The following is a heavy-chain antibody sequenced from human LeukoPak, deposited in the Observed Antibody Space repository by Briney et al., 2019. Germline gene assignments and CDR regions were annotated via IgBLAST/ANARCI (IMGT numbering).Heavy chain of an antibody. CDR2: IYHSGST. CDR1: GYSISSGYY. J-gene: IGHJ4*02. CDR3: ARRGGGDGYNFDY. D-gene: IGHD5-24*01. Sequence: PSETLSLTCAVSGYSISSGYYWGWIRQPPGKGLEWIGSIYHSGSTYYNPSLKSRVTISVDTSKNQLSLKLSSVTAADTAVYYCARRGGGDGYNFDYWGQGTLVTVSS. V-gene: IGHV4-38-2*01.